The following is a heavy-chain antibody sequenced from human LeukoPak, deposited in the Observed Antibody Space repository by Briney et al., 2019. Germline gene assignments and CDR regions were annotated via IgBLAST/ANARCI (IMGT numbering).Heavy chain of an antibody. CDR2: ISYDGSNK. CDR1: GFTFSSYA. Sequence: PGRSLRLSCAASGFTFSSYAIHWVRQAPGKGLEWVAVISYDGSNKYYADSVKGRFTISRDNSKNTLYLQMNSLRAEDTAVYYCTRDLMDYDVSTGLHHYYMDVWGQGTTVTVSS. CDR3: TRDLMDYDVSTGLHHYYMDV. V-gene: IGHV3-30-3*01. D-gene: IGHD3-9*01. J-gene: IGHJ6*02.